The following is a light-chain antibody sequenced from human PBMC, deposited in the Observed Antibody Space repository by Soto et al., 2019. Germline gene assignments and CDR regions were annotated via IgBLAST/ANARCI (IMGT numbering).Light chain of an antibody. CDR3: CSYTTSSTYV. J-gene: IGLJ1*01. V-gene: IGLV2-14*03. Sequence: QSALTQPASVSGSPGQSIAISCTGTSSDVGGYNYVSWYQQHPGKAPKLMIYDVNNRPSGVSNRFSGSKSGNTASLTISGLQAEDEADFYCCSYTTSSTYVFGTGTKLTAL. CDR1: SSDVGGYNY. CDR2: DVN.